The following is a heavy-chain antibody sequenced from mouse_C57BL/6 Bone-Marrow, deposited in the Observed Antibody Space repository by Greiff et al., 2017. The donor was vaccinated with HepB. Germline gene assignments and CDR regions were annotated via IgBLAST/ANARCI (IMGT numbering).Heavy chain of an antibody. CDR3: AKNGGYDYDGRYFDV. D-gene: IGHD2-4*01. CDR1: GFSLTSYG. J-gene: IGHJ1*03. V-gene: IGHV2-5*01. CDR2: IWRGGST. Sequence: VKLLESGPGLVQPSQSLSITCTVSGFSLTSYGVHWVRQSPGKGLEWLGVIWRGGSTDYNAAFMSRLSITKDNSKSQVFFKMNSLQADDTAIYYCAKNGGYDYDGRYFDVWGTGTTVTVSS.